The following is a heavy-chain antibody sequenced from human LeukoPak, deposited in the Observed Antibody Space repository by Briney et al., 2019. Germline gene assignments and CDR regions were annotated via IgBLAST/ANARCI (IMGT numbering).Heavy chain of an antibody. Sequence: QPGGSLRLSCAASGFTFSSYDMHWVRQGTGKGLEWVSAIGTAGDTYYPGSVKGRFTTSRENAKNSLYLQMNSLRVGDTAVYYCARGRGWGTFDTWGQGTMVTASS. CDR3: ARGRGWGTFDT. CDR1: GFTFSSYD. J-gene: IGHJ3*02. CDR2: IGTAGDT. D-gene: IGHD3-10*01. V-gene: IGHV3-13*04.